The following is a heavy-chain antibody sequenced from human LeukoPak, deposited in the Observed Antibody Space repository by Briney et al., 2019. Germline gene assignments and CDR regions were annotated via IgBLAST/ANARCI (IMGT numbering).Heavy chain of an antibody. Sequence: ASVKVSCKASGYSFTDYYIHWVRQAPGQGLEWMGRINPSGGTNYAQKIQGTVTMTRDTSISTAYMDLSRLRSDDTAVYYCARVDCSSTNCYLTEDEYFDYWGQGTLVTVSS. J-gene: IGHJ4*02. CDR2: INPSGGT. D-gene: IGHD2-2*01. V-gene: IGHV1-2*06. CDR3: ARVDCSSTNCYLTEDEYFDY. CDR1: GYSFTDYY.